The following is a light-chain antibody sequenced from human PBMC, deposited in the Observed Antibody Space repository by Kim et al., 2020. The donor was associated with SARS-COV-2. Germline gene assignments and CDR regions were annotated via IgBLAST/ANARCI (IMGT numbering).Light chain of an antibody. Sequence: SVLPGRPARITCAGDNLGDTSACWYKKQAGQSPVLVMYQDSKRPSGIPERFAGSNSGNTATLTISGTQAMDEAEYYCQAWDSSTVVSGGGTQLTAL. V-gene: IGLV3-1*01. CDR2: QDS. CDR1: NLGDTS. J-gene: IGLJ2*01. CDR3: QAWDSSTVV.